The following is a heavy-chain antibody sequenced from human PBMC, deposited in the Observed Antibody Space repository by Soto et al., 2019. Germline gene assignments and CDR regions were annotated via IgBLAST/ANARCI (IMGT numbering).Heavy chain of an antibody. CDR3: ARSPIAAAEVDYYYYYGMDV. CDR2: IYYSGST. V-gene: IGHV4-59*12. CDR1: GGSISSYY. D-gene: IGHD6-13*01. J-gene: IGHJ6*02. Sequence: SETLSLTCTVSGGSISSYYWSWIRQPPGKGLEWIGYIYYSGSTNYNPSLKSRVTISVDTSKNQFSLKLSSVTAADTAVYYCARSPIAAAEVDYYYYYGMDVWGQGTTVTVSS.